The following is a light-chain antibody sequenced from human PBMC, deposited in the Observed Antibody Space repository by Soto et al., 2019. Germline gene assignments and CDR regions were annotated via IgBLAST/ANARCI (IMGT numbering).Light chain of an antibody. Sequence: QSVLTQPASVSGSPGQSITISCTGTSSDIGGFNYVSWYQQHPGKAPKLVIYDVTNRPSGVSDRFSGFKSGNTASLTISGLQPEDEADYVCSSYTKSGSLYVVFGGGTKVTV. CDR3: SSYTKSGSLYVV. V-gene: IGLV2-14*03. CDR1: SSDIGGFNY. CDR2: DVT. J-gene: IGLJ2*01.